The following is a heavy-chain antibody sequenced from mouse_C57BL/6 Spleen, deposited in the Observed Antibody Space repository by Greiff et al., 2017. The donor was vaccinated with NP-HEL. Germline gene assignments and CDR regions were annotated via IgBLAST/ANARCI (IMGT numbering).Heavy chain of an antibody. D-gene: IGHD2-1*01. CDR3: ARKAYGNYVHYAMDY. CDR1: GYTFTSYG. Sequence: QVQLQQSGAELARPGASVKLSCKASGYTFTSYGISWVKQSTGQGLEWIGEIYPRSGNTYYNEKFKGKATLTADKSSSTAYMELRSLTSEDSAVYFCARKAYGNYVHYAMDYWGQGTSVTVSS. CDR2: IYPRSGNT. J-gene: IGHJ4*01. V-gene: IGHV1-81*01.